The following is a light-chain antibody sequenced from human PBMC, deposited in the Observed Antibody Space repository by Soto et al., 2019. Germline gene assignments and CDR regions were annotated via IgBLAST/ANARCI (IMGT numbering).Light chain of an antibody. CDR3: QQYGSSPA. CDR2: DAS. Sequence: EIVLTQSPGTLSLSPGERATLSCRASQSVSSGYLAWYQHKPGQAPRLLIYDASSRATGIPDRFSGSGSGTDFTLTISRLEPEDFAVYYCQQYGSSPAFGEGTKVEIK. V-gene: IGKV3-20*01. J-gene: IGKJ4*01. CDR1: QSVSSGY.